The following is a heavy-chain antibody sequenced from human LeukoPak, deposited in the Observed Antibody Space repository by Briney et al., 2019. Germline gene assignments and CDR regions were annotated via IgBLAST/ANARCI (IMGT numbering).Heavy chain of an antibody. Sequence: SVKVSCTASGGTFSSYAISGVRQAPGQGLEWMGGIIPIFGTANYAQKFQGRVTITTDESTSTAYMELSSLRSEDTAVYYCASPSPYGGNPKRSIQHWGQGTLVTVSS. V-gene: IGHV1-69*05. D-gene: IGHD4-23*01. CDR3: ASPSPYGGNPKRSIQH. J-gene: IGHJ1*01. CDR2: IIPIFGTA. CDR1: GGTFSSYA.